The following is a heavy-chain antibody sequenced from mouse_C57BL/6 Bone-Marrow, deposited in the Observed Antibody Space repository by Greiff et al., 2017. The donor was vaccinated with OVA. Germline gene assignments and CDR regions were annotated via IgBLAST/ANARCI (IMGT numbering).Heavy chain of an antibody. CDR3: ARGGLQLRWYFDV. CDR2: INPNNGGT. J-gene: IGHJ1*03. Sequence: EVKLMESGPELVKPGASVKIPCKASGYTFTDYNMDWVKQSHGKSLEWIGDINPNNGGTIYNQKFKGKATLTVDKSSSTAYMELRSLTSEDTAVYYCARGGLQLRWYFDVWGTGTTVTVSS. D-gene: IGHD1-1*01. CDR1: GYTFTDYN. V-gene: IGHV1-18*01.